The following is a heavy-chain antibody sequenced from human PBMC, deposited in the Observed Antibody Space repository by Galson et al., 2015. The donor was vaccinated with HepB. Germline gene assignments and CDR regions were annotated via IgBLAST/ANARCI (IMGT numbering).Heavy chain of an antibody. Sequence: SLRLSCAASGFTFSSYAMHWVRQAPGKGLEWVAVISYDGSNKYYADSVKGRFTISRDNSKNTLYLQMNSLRAEDTAVYYCARAQYCSSTSCHGYGMDVWGQGTTVTVSS. CDR3: ARAQYCSSTSCHGYGMDV. V-gene: IGHV3-30-3*01. J-gene: IGHJ6*02. CDR1: GFTFSSYA. CDR2: ISYDGSNK. D-gene: IGHD2-2*01.